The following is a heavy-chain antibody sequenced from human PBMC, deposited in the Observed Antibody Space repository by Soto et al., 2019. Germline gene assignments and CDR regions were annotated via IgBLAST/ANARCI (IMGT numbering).Heavy chain of an antibody. CDR3: AKEIVAGTDH. J-gene: IGHJ4*02. CDR1: GFTFDDYA. CDR2: ISWNSGSI. Sequence: ESGGGLVQPGRSLRLSCAASGFTFDDYAMHWVRQAPGKGLEWVSGISWNSGSIGYADSVKGRFTISRDNAKNSLYLQMNSLRAEDTALYYCAKEIVAGTDHWGQGTLVTVSS. D-gene: IGHD6-19*01. V-gene: IGHV3-9*01.